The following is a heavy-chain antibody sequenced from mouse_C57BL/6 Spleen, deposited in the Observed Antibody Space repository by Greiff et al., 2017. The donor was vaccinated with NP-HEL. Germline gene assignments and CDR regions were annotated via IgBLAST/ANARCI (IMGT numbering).Heavy chain of an antibody. D-gene: IGHD2-14*01. J-gene: IGHJ4*01. CDR2: INYDGSST. Sequence: EVMLVESEGGLVQPGSSMKLSCTASGFTFSDYYMAWVRQVPEKGLEWVANINYDGSSTYYLDSLKSRFIISRDNAKNILYLQMSSLKSEDTATYYCARDPSNRMDYWGQGTSVTVSS. CDR1: GFTFSDYY. CDR3: ARDPSNRMDY. V-gene: IGHV5-16*01.